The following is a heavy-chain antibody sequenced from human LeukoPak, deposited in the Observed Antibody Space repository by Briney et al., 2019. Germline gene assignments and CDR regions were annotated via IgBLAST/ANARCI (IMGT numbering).Heavy chain of an antibody. J-gene: IGHJ4*02. CDR2: INPSGGST. CDR1: GYTFTSYY. D-gene: IGHD3-22*01. CDR3: ARDLLPYYYDSSGPTPFDY. Sequence: ASVKVSCKASGYTFTSYYMHWVRQAPGQGLEWMGIINPSGGSTSYAQKFQGRVTMTRDMSTSTVYMELSSLRSEDTAVYYCARDLLPYYYDSSGPTPFDYWGQGTLVTVSS. V-gene: IGHV1-46*01.